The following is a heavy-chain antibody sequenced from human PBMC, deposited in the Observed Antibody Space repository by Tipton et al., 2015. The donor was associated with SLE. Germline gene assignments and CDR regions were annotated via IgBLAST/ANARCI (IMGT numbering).Heavy chain of an antibody. CDR2: INSDGSSS. J-gene: IGHJ6*03. V-gene: IGHV3-74*01. CDR1: GFTITNYW. CDR3: ARGHYSGSSKYYYYYMDV. Sequence: SLRLSCAASGFTITNYWFHWVRQAPGKGLVWVSRINSDGSSSTYADSVKGRFTISRDNAKNSLYLQVNSLRAEDTAVYYCARGHYSGSSKYYYYYMDVWGKGTTVTVSS. D-gene: IGHD6-6*01.